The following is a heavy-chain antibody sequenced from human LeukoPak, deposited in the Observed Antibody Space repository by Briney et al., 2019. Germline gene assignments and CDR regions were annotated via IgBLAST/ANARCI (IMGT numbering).Heavy chain of an antibody. J-gene: IGHJ4*02. V-gene: IGHV3-11*03. CDR3: ARSLSIGYCSSTSCYPFGY. CDR2: ISSSSSYT. D-gene: IGHD2-2*01. CDR1: GGSVSSTSYY. Sequence: LSLTCTVSGGSVSSTSYYWGWIRQAPGKGLEWVSYISSSSSYTNYADSVKGRFTISRDNAKNSLYLQMNSLRAEDTAVYYCARSLSIGYCSSTSCYPFGYWGQGTLVTVSS.